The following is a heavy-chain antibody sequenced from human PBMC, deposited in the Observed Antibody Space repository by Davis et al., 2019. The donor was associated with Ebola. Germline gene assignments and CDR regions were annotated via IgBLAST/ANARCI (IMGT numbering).Heavy chain of an antibody. Sequence: SETLSLTCTVSGGSISSGSYYWGWIRQPPGKGLEWIGSIYYSGSTYYNPSLKSRVTISVDTSKNQFSLKLSSVTAADTAIYYCARAQDRGPRFLEWLPGLRESHWGFDYWGQGTLVTVSS. CDR1: GGSISSGSYY. V-gene: IGHV4-39*07. J-gene: IGHJ4*02. D-gene: IGHD3-3*01. CDR3: ARAQDRGPRFLEWLPGLRESHWGFDY. CDR2: IYYSGST.